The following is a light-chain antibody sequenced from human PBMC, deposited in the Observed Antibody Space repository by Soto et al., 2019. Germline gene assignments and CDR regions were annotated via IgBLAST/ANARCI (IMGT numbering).Light chain of an antibody. Sequence: EIAMTQSPLSLAVTPGEPASISCRSSQTLLHSNGYTYLDWYLQKPGQSPQLLIYLGPNRASGVPDRFSGSGSGTDFTLKISRVEAEDVGIFYCMQGLRPMYTFGQGTKVDIK. V-gene: IGKV2-28*01. J-gene: IGKJ2*01. CDR2: LGP. CDR3: MQGLRPMYT. CDR1: QTLLHSNGYTY.